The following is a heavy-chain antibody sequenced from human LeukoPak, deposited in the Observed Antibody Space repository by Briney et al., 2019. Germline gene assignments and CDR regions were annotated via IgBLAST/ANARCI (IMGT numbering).Heavy chain of an antibody. CDR2: ISYDGSNK. V-gene: IGHV3-30*01. CDR1: GFTFSSYA. Sequence: GGSLRLSCAASGFTFSSYAMHWVRQAPGKGLEWVAVISYDGSNKYYADSVKGRFTISRDNSKNTLYLQMNSLRAEDTAVYYCARGYIWGFKPHCSAFLYWGQGTLVTVSS. D-gene: IGHD3-16*01. J-gene: IGHJ4*02. CDR3: ARGYIWGFKPHCSAFLY.